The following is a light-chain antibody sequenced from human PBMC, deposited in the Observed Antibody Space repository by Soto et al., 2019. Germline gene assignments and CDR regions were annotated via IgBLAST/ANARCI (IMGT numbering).Light chain of an antibody. J-gene: IGKJ1*01. CDR2: GSS. CDR1: QSVNAN. Sequence: EVVMTQSPATLSVSPGERATLSCRASQSVNANLAWYQQTPGQAPGLLIHGSSNRATGIPARFRGTGFWTEFILTISSLQSEDFAVYSCQQYNTWLWTFGQGTKVEI. V-gene: IGKV3-15*01. CDR3: QQYNTWLWT.